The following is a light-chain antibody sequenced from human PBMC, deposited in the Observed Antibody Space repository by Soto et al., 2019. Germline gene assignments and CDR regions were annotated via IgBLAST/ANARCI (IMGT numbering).Light chain of an antibody. Sequence: QSVLTQPPSVSEAPRQRVTISCSGSSSNIGKNAVAWYQQLPGEAPKLLIYYDDLLPSGVSDRFSGSKSGTSASLAMSGLQSEDEADYYCAAWADSLTGVVFGGGTKLTVL. CDR2: YDD. V-gene: IGLV1-36*01. CDR3: AAWADSLTGVV. J-gene: IGLJ2*01. CDR1: SSNIGKNA.